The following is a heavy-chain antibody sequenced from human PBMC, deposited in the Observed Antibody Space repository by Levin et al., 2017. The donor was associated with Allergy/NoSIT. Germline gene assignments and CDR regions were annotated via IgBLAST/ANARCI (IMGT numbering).Heavy chain of an antibody. CDR2: IKQDGSEK. V-gene: IGHV3-7*02. CDR1: GFTFSSYW. J-gene: IGHJ3*02. CDR3: APPPNIVANRDDAFDI. D-gene: IGHD5-12*01. Sequence: GESLKISCAASGFTFSSYWMSWVRQAPGKGLEWVANIKQDGSEKYYVDSVKGRFTISRDNAKNSLYLQMNSLRAEDTAVYYCAPPPNIVANRDDAFDIWGQGTMVTVSS.